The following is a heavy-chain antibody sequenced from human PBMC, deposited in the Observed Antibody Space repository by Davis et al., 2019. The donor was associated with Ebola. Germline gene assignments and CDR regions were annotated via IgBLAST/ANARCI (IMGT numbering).Heavy chain of an antibody. D-gene: IGHD2-2*01. Sequence: SVQVSCKASGGTFSSYAISRLRHPPRQRLEWMGGIIPIFGTANYAQKFQGRVTITADESTSTAYMELSSLRSEDTAVYYCARVWVVPAAPNWFDPWGQGTLVTVSS. CDR2: IIPIFGTA. J-gene: IGHJ5*02. CDR3: ARVWVVPAAPNWFDP. CDR1: GGTFSSYA. V-gene: IGHV1-69*13.